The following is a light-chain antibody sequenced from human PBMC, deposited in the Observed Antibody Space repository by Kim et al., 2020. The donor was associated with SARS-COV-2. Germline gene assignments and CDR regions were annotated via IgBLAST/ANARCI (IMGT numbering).Light chain of an antibody. J-gene: IGKJ4*01. CDR2: AAS. Sequence: DIQMTQSPSSLSASVGDRVTITCRASQSISNFLNWYQLKPGKAPKLLIYAASTLQSGVPSRFSGSGSGTDFTLTISSLQPEDFATYYCQQSYSVPRTFGGGTKVDIK. CDR1: QSISNF. CDR3: QQSYSVPRT. V-gene: IGKV1-39*01.